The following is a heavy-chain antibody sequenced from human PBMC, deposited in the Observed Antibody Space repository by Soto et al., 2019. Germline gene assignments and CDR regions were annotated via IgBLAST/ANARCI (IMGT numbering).Heavy chain of an antibody. CDR1: CASISRGNYY. D-gene: IGHD3-22*01. Sequence: SETLSLTCTVSCASISRGNYYWSWIRQPPGKGLEWIGYIYSSGTTYYNPSLKSRVSISIDTSKSEVSLKLTSVTAADTAVYYCARLGGYYQSLDSWGQGTVVTVSS. CDR2: IYSSGTT. V-gene: IGHV4-30-4*01. J-gene: IGHJ4*02. CDR3: ARLGGYYQSLDS.